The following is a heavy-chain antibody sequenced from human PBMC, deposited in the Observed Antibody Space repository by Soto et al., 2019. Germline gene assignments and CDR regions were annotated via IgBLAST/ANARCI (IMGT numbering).Heavy chain of an antibody. CDR2: IVHDGSEQ. V-gene: IGHV3-33*01. CDR3: VRDDLFVDNGFDL. CDR1: GFSFSAHG. J-gene: IGHJ5*02. Sequence: QVQLVESGGGVVRPGRSLRLSCEATGFSFSAHGMHWVRQAPGKGLEWLAVIVHDGSEQGHADSVEGRFTISRDNDRSILFLQMNNLRAEDTARYYCVRDDLFVDNGFDLWGQGTLVTVSS.